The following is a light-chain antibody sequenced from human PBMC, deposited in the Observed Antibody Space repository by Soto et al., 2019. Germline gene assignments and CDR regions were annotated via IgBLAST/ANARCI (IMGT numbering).Light chain of an antibody. V-gene: IGLV2-14*03. J-gene: IGLJ1*01. CDR2: DVN. Sequence: QSALTQPASVSGSPGQSITISCTGTSSDIGAFTFVCWYQQHPGKVPKLMIFDVNRRPSGVSDRFSGSKSGNTASLTISGLQAEDEGDYYCSSYTSSSTHVFGSGTKVTVL. CDR1: SSDIGAFTF. CDR3: SSYTSSSTHV.